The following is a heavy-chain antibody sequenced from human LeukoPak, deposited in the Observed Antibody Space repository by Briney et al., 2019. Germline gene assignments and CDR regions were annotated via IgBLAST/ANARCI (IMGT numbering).Heavy chain of an antibody. CDR1: GFTFSSYA. CDR3: ARSGSYYPLFDY. J-gene: IGHJ4*02. D-gene: IGHD1-26*01. V-gene: IGHV3-23*01. CDR2: ISGSGGST. Sequence: GGSLRLSCAASGFTFSSYAMNWVRQAPGKGLEWVSAISGSGGSTYYADSVKGRFTISRDNSKNTLYLQMNSLRAEDTAVYYCARSGSYYPLFDYWGQGTLVTVSS.